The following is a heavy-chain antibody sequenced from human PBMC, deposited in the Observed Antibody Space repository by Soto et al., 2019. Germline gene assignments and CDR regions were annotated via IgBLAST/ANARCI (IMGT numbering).Heavy chain of an antibody. J-gene: IGHJ5*02. CDR2: IYYSGST. CDR1: GGSISSGGYY. CDR3: AAYYPPNWFDP. V-gene: IGHV4-31*03. Sequence: QVQLQESGPGLVKPSQTLSLTCTVSGGSISSGGYYWSWIRQHPGKGLEWIGYIYYSGSTYYNPSLNGXXTXSEXTAKNQSSLKLSSVTAADTTVYYCAAYYPPNWFDPWCQGTLVTVSS. D-gene: IGHD3-16*01.